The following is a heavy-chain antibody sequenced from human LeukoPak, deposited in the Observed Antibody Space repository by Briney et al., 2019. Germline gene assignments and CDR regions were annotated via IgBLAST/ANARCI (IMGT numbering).Heavy chain of an antibody. V-gene: IGHV5-51*01. D-gene: IGHD3-22*01. J-gene: IGHJ4*02. CDR3: ARLYDSSGYPFDY. CDR1: GYSFPSYW. Sequence: GESLKISCKGSGYSFPSYWIGWVRRRPGKGLEWMGIIYPGDSDTRYSPSFEGQVTISADKSISTAYLQWRSLKASDTAMYYCARLYDSSGYPFDYWGQGTLVTVSS. CDR2: IYPGDSDT.